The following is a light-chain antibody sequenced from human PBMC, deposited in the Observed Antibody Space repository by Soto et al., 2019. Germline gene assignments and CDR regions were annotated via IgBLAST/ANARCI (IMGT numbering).Light chain of an antibody. CDR3: QPPQT. J-gene: IGKJ2*01. CDR2: DAS. Sequence: AIQLTQSPSSLSASVGDRVTITCRASPGFSSALAWYQQKPGKAPKLLIYDASSLGSGVRSRFSGSRSGTDFTHTISCLQPEDFATYYYQPPQTFGQGTKLEIK. CDR1: PGFSSA. V-gene: IGKV1-13*02.